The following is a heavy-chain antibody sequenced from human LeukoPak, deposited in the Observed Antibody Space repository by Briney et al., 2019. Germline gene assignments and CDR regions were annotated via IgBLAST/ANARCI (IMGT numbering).Heavy chain of an antibody. CDR3: ARGIAAAVKYNWFDP. Sequence: SETLSLTCTVSGYSISSGYYWGWIRQPPGKGLEWIGSIYHSGSTYYNPSLKSRVTISVDTSKNQFSLKLSSVTAADTAVYYCARGIAAAVKYNWFDPRGQGTLVTVSS. D-gene: IGHD6-13*01. CDR2: IYHSGST. J-gene: IGHJ5*02. V-gene: IGHV4-38-2*02. CDR1: GYSISSGYY.